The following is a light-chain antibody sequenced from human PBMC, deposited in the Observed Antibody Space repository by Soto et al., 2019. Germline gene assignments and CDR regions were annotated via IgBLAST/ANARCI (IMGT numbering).Light chain of an antibody. CDR3: CSYTSSTSAV. Sequence: QSALTQPASVSGSPGQSITISCIGTSSDVGRYNYVSWFQQHPGKAPKLMIFEVSTRPSGVSNRFSGSKSGNTASLTISGLQIEDEADYYCCSYTSSTSAVFGGGTKLTVL. CDR1: SSDVGRYNY. J-gene: IGLJ2*01. CDR2: EVS. V-gene: IGLV2-14*01.